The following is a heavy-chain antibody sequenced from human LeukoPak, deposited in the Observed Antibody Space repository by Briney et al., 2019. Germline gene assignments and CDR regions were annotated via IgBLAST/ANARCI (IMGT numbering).Heavy chain of an antibody. Sequence: ASVKVSCKASGYTFTSYDINWVRQATGQGLEWMGWMNPNSGNTGYAQKFQGRVTMTRNTSISTAYMGLSSLRSEDTAVYYCARGALNCSSTSCYPVAYYYYYMDVWGKGTTVTVSS. D-gene: IGHD2-2*01. CDR3: ARGALNCSSTSCYPVAYYYYYMDV. J-gene: IGHJ6*03. CDR2: MNPNSGNT. V-gene: IGHV1-8*01. CDR1: GYTFTSYD.